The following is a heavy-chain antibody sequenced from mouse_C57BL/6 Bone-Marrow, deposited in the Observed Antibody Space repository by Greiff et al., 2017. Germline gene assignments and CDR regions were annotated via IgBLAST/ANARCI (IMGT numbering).Heavy chain of an antibody. CDR2: ISDGGSYT. CDR1: GFTFSSYA. V-gene: IGHV5-4*03. CDR3: ARGYPPRGFAY. J-gene: IGHJ3*01. D-gene: IGHD2-14*01. Sequence: EVKLVESGGGLVKPGGSLKLSCAASGFTFSSYAMSWVRQTPEKRLEWVATISDGGSYTYYPDNVKGRFTISRDNAKNNLYRQMSHLKSEDTAMYYCARGYPPRGFAYWGQGTLVTVSA.